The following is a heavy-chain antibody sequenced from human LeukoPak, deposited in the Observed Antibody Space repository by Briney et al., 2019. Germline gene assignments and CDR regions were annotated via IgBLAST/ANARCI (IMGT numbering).Heavy chain of an antibody. CDR1: GYTFTSYG. D-gene: IGHD6-19*01. CDR3: ARAFIRGSGWYQPADY. J-gene: IGHJ4*02. V-gene: IGHV1-18*01. Sequence: GASVKVSCKASGYTFTSYGISWVRQAPGQGLEWMGWISAYNGNTNCAQKLQGRVTMTTDTSTSTAYMELRSLRSDDTAVYYCARAFIRGSGWYQPADYWGQGTLVTVSS. CDR2: ISAYNGNT.